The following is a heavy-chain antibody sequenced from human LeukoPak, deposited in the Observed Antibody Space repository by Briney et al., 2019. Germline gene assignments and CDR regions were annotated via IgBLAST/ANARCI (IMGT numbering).Heavy chain of an antibody. CDR2: INAGNGNT. D-gene: IGHD6-19*01. CDR1: GYTFTSYA. J-gene: IGHJ4*02. Sequence: ASVKVSCKASGYTFTSYAMHWVRQAPGQRLEWMGWINAGNGNTKYSQEFQGRVTITRDTSASTAYMGLSSLRSEDMAVYYCARDGSRIAVAGTAYYFDDWGQGTLVTVSS. V-gene: IGHV1-3*03. CDR3: ARDGSRIAVAGTAYYFDD.